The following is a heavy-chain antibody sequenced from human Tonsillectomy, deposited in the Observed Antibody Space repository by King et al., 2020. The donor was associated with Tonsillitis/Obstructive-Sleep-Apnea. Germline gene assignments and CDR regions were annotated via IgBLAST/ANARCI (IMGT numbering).Heavy chain of an antibody. D-gene: IGHD2-2*01. V-gene: IGHV3-74*02. Sequence: VQLVESGGGLVQPGGSLRLSCAASGFTIRSYWMHWVRQAPGKGLEWVSYIENDGITSTYADSVKGRFTISRDNAKNTLYLQMNSLRAEDTAVYYCARGAFCSGTRCKGAFDIWGQGTMVTVSS. CDR2: IENDGITS. CDR3: ARGAFCSGTRCKGAFDI. CDR1: GFTIRSYW. J-gene: IGHJ3*02.